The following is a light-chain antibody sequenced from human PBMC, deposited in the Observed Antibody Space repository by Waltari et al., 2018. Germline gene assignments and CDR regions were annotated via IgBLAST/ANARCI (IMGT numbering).Light chain of an antibody. CDR2: WAS. CDR1: QSVFSSSNSKDY. CDR3: QQYFHCPPVT. J-gene: IGKJ5*01. Sequence: DIVMTQSPNSLVVSLGERATITCRSGQSVFSSSNSKDYLSWYQQQSGQSPKLLIYWASTLESGVTDRFSGSGSGSDFTLTINDVQAEDVAVYYCQQYFHCPPVTFGQGTRLEIK. V-gene: IGKV4-1*01.